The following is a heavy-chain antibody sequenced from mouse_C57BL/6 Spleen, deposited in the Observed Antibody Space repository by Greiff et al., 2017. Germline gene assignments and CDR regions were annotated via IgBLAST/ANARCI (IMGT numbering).Heavy chain of an antibody. CDR1: GYAFSSYW. Sequence: QVQLQQSGAELVKPGASVKISCKASGYAFSSYWMNWVKQRPGKGLEWIGQIYSGDGDTNYNGKFKGKATLTADKSSSTAYMQLSSLTSEDSAVYFCARGGGENAMDYWGQGTSVTVSS. V-gene: IGHV1-80*01. CDR2: IYSGDGDT. CDR3: ARGGGENAMDY. D-gene: IGHD1-1*02. J-gene: IGHJ4*01.